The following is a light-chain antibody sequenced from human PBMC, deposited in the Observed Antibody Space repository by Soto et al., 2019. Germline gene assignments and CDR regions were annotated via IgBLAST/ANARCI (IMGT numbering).Light chain of an antibody. Sequence: EIVLTQSPGTLSLSPGERATLSCGASQSVSNSYLAWYQQKPGQAPRLLIYGASSRATGIPDRFSGSGSGTDFTLTISRLEPEDFAVYYCQQDGGSPYTFGQGTKLEIK. J-gene: IGKJ2*01. CDR2: GAS. CDR1: QSVSNSY. V-gene: IGKV3-20*01. CDR3: QQDGGSPYT.